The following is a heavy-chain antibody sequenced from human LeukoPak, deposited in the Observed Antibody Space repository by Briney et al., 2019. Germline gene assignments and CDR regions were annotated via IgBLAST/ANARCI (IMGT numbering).Heavy chain of an antibody. J-gene: IGHJ3*02. CDR2: IYYSGST. CDR3: ARGRYCSADICSGGDAFDI. Sequence: PSETLSLTCTVSGGSISSYYWSWIRQPPGKGLEWIGYIYYSGSTNYNPSLKSRVTISVDASKNQFSLKLSSVTAADTAVYYCARGRYCSADICSGGDAFDIWGQGTMVSVSS. CDR1: GGSISSYY. V-gene: IGHV4-59*12. D-gene: IGHD2-15*01.